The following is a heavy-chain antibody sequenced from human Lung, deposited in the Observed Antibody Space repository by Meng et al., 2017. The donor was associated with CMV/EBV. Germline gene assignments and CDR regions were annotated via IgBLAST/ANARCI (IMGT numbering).Heavy chain of an antibody. V-gene: IGHV1-18*01. CDR2: ISAYNGNT. Sequence: QVQLVQSGAEVKKPGASVKVSCNPYGYTFTNYGSTWVRQAPGQGLEWMGWISAYNGNTNYAQTLQGRVTMTTDTSTSTAYMELGSLRSDDTAVYYCARVEVGITSGDYWGQETLVTVSS. CDR3: ARVEVGITSGDY. J-gene: IGHJ4*02. D-gene: IGHD1-26*01. CDR1: GYTFTNYG.